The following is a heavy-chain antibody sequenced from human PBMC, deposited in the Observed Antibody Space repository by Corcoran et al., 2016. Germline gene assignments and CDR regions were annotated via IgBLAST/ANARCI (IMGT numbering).Heavy chain of an antibody. CDR2: INHSGST. V-gene: IGHV4-34*01. CDR1: GGSFSGYY. D-gene: IGHD6-6*01. Sequence: QVQPQQWGAGLLKPSETLSLTCAVYGGSFSGYYWSWIRQPPGKGLEWIGEINHSGSTNYNPSLKSRVTISVDTSKNQFSLKLSSVTAADTAVYYCARGRVAARPAGYWGQGTLVTVSS. J-gene: IGHJ4*02. CDR3: ARGRVAARPAGY.